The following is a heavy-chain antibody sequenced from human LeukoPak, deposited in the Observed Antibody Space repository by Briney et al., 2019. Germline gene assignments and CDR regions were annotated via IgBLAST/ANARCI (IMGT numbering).Heavy chain of an antibody. V-gene: IGHV3-21*01. J-gene: IGHJ6*02. Sequence: GGSLRLSCAASGFTFSSYSMNWVRQAPGKGLEWVSSISSSSSCIYYADSVKGRFTISRDNAKNSLYLQMNSLRAEDTAVYYCARDYGDYAYYYGMDVWGQGTTVTVSS. CDR3: ARDYGDYAYYYGMDV. CDR1: GFTFSSYS. CDR2: ISSSSSCI. D-gene: IGHD4-17*01.